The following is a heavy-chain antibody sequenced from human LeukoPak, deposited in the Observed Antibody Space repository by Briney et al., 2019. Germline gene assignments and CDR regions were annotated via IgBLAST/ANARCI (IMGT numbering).Heavy chain of an antibody. CDR1: GFTFSSYA. CDR3: ATLGMVGVGWYYMDV. CDR2: ISSNGGST. Sequence: PGGSLRLSCAASGFTFSSYAMHWVRQAPGKGLEYVSAISSNGGSTYYANSVKGRFTISRDNSKNTLYLQMGSLRAEDMAVYYCATLGMVGVGWYYMDVWGKGTTVTVSS. V-gene: IGHV3-64*01. J-gene: IGHJ6*03. D-gene: IGHD3-3*01.